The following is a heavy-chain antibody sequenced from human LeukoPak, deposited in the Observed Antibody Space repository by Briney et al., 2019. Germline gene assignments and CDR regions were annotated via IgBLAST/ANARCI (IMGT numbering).Heavy chain of an antibody. CDR3: ARERWLQLHLDY. Sequence: GGSLRLSCAASGFIFSRYSMSWVRQAPGKGLEWVANIKQDGSEKYYVDSVKGRFTISRDNAKYSLYLQMNSLRAEDTAVYYCARERWLQLHLDYWGQGTLVTVSS. D-gene: IGHD5-24*01. J-gene: IGHJ4*02. V-gene: IGHV3-7*04. CDR1: GFIFSRYS. CDR2: IKQDGSEK.